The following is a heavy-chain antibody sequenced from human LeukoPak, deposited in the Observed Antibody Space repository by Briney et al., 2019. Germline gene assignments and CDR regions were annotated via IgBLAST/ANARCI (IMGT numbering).Heavy chain of an antibody. CDR3: AKDIHIGHCSGWPES. D-gene: IGHD6-19*01. V-gene: IGHV3-43D*03. CDR2: ITWDGGST. CDR1: GFTFGEYG. Sequence: GGSLRLPCVGSGFTFGEYGMHWVRQVPGKGLEWVSHITWDGGSTYYAGSVKGRFTISRDNSKNSLYLHMNSLGAEDTALYYCAKDIHIGHCSGWPESWGQGTLDTVS. J-gene: IGHJ5*02.